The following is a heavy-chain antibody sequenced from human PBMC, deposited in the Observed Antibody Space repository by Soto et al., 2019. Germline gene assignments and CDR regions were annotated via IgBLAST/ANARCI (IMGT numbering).Heavy chain of an antibody. D-gene: IGHD3-10*01. CDR2: IKQDGSEK. CDR1: GFTFSSYW. CDR3: AREMGYYGSGSYYSNYYYYYMDV. Sequence: GGSLRLSCAASGFTFSSYWMSWVRQAPGKGLEWVANIKQDGSEKYYVDSVKGRFTISRDNAKNSLYLQMNSLRAEDTAVYYCAREMGYYGSGSYYSNYYYYYMDVWGKGTTVTVS. V-gene: IGHV3-7*01. J-gene: IGHJ6*03.